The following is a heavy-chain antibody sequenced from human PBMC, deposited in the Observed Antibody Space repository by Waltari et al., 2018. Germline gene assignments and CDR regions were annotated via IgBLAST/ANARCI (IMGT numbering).Heavy chain of an antibody. CDR1: GYSFTTSW. V-gene: IGHV5-10-1*01. J-gene: IGHJ6*03. Sequence: EVQLVQSGAEVGKPGESLRIACQASGYSFTTSWITWVRQVPGKGLEWMGRMDCIDSYTNYSPSFQGHVALSVDESISTAYLQWSSLKASDTAIYYCARTIVQGQYYMDVWGKGTMVTVSS. CDR3: ARTIVQGQYYMDV. CDR2: MDCIDSYT. D-gene: IGHD3-22*01.